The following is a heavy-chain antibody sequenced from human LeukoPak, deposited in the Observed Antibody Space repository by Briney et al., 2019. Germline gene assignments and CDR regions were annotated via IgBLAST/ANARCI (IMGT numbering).Heavy chain of an antibody. CDR2: IYDSGTT. CDR1: GFTVSSNY. Sequence: HPGGSLRLSCAASGFTVSSNYMSWVRQAPGKGLEWVSIIYDSGTTHYADSVKGRFTISRDNLKNTLYLQMNSLRAEDTAVYYCASHWGGYWGQGTPVTVSS. D-gene: IGHD3-16*01. J-gene: IGHJ4*02. CDR3: ASHWGGY. V-gene: IGHV3-53*01.